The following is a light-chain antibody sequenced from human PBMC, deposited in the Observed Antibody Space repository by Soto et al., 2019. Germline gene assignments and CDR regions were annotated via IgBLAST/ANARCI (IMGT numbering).Light chain of an antibody. J-gene: IGLJ1*01. CDR3: SSYTSSSTRV. CDR1: SSDVGAYDY. Sequence: QSVLTKPVSGSGSPGQSLSITCTGTSSDVGAYDYVSWYQQHPDKAPKLMIYEVSNRPSGVSNRFSGSKSVNTATLTISGLQADDEADYYCSSYTSSSTRVFGTGTKVTVL. CDR2: EVS. V-gene: IGLV2-14*03.